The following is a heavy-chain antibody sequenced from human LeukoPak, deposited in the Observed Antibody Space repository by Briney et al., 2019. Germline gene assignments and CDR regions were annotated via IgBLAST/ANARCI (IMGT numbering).Heavy chain of an antibody. V-gene: IGHV3-23*01. Sequence: GGSLGLSCAASGFTFSSYAMSWVRQAPGKGLEWVSAISGSGGGTYYADSVKGRFTISRDNSKNTLYLQMNSLRAEDTAVYYCAKYLQWLKPFDYWGQGTLVTVPS. CDR1: GFTFSSYA. CDR2: ISGSGGGT. CDR3: AKYLQWLKPFDY. D-gene: IGHD6-19*01. J-gene: IGHJ4*02.